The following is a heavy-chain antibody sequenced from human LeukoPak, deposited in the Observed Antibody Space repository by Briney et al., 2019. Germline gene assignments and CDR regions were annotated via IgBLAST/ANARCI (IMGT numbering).Heavy chain of an antibody. D-gene: IGHD2-15*01. V-gene: IGHV1-8*01. Sequence: ASVKVSCKASGYTFSSYDINWVRQATGQGLEWMGWMNPNSGNTGYVQKFQGRVTMTKNISISTAYMELSSLRSEDTAVYYCARALAGDCSGGSCNRFDPWDQGTLVTVSS. CDR2: MNPNSGNT. CDR3: ARALAGDCSGGSCNRFDP. J-gene: IGHJ5*02. CDR1: GYTFSSYD.